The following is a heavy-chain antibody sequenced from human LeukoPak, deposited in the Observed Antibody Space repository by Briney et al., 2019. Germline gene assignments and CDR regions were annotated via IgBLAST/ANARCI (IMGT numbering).Heavy chain of an antibody. CDR1: GGSFSGYY. CDR3: ARERFLEWLSSYYYYYYMDV. CDR2: INHSGST. D-gene: IGHD3-3*01. J-gene: IGHJ6*03. V-gene: IGHV4-34*01. Sequence: SETLSLTCAVYGGSFSGYYWSWIRQPPGKGLEWIGEINHSGSTNYNPSLKSRVTISVDTSKNQFSLKLSSVTAADTAVYYCARERFLEWLSSYYYYYYMDVWGKGTTVTISS.